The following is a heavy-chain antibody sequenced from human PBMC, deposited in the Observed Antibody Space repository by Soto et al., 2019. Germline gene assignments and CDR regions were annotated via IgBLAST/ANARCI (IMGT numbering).Heavy chain of an antibody. J-gene: IGHJ5*02. CDR3: ARSTVTTQEPWFDP. Sequence: SETLSLTCAVSGGSISSGGYSWSWIRQPPGKGLEWIGYIYHSGSTYYNPSLKSRVTISVDRSKNQFSLKLSSVTAADTAVYYCARSTVTTQEPWFDPWGQGTLVTVSS. D-gene: IGHD4-4*01. V-gene: IGHV4-30-2*01. CDR2: IYHSGST. CDR1: GGSISSGGYS.